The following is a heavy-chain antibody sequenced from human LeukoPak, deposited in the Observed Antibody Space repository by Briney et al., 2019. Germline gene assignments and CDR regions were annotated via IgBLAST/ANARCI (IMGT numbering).Heavy chain of an antibody. V-gene: IGHV4-59*01. CDR2: IYHTGTT. CDR1: GVSISSDC. Sequence: PSETLSLTCNGSGVSISSDCWTWIRQIPGEGREWIGYIYHTGTTNYKPSLRSRVTISVDTSKTQFSLKLSSVTAADTAVYYCARGGSYCRDAFDIWGQGTMVTVSS. J-gene: IGHJ3*02. D-gene: IGHD1-26*01. CDR3: ARGGSYCRDAFDI.